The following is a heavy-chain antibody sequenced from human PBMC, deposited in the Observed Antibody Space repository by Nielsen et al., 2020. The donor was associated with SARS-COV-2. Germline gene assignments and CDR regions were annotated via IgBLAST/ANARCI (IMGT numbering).Heavy chain of an antibody. D-gene: IGHD3-16*01. CDR3: ARRHMIPFGAGTYHFDF. CDR2: IYPGDSET. V-gene: IGHV5-51*01. Sequence: GESLKISCEASGSSFSSYWIAWVRQRPGKGLEWVGIIYPGDSETKYSPSFQGQVTMSVDKSLRTAYLQWRTLKASDTAMYYCARRHMIPFGAGTYHFDFWGQGTLVTVSS. CDR1: GSSFSSYW. J-gene: IGHJ4*02.